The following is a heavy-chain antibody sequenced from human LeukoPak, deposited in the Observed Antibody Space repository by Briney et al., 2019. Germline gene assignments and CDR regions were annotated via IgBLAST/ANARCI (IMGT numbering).Heavy chain of an antibody. CDR3: ARSHTRKGFCGGGRCYPAVWWFDP. CDR1: GYTFINND. V-gene: IGHV1-8*01. Sequence: ASVKVSCKASGYTFINNDINWVRQAPGQGLEWMAWIDPKNGNRGYAQSFQGRATMTTDTSISTAYMELSSLRSEDTAVYYCARSHTRKGFCGGGRCYPAVWWFDPWGQGTLVTVSS. CDR2: IDPKNGNR. D-gene: IGHD2-15*01. J-gene: IGHJ5*02.